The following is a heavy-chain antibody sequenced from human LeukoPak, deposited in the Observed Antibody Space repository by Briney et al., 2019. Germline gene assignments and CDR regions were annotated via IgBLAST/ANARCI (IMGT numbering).Heavy chain of an antibody. V-gene: IGHV4-59*01. Sequence: SETLSLTCTVSGGSISSYYWSWIRQPPGKGLEWIGYIYYSGSTNYYPSLKSRVTISVDTSKNQFSLKLSSVTAADTAVYYCARGYYGSGSYLGKDYYYYYYMDVWGKGTTVTISS. D-gene: IGHD3-10*01. CDR1: GGSISSYY. CDR3: ARGYYGSGSYLGKDYYYYYYMDV. J-gene: IGHJ6*03. CDR2: IYYSGST.